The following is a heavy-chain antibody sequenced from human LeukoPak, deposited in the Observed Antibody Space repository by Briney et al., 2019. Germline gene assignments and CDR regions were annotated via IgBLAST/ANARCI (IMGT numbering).Heavy chain of an antibody. V-gene: IGHV3-48*01. CDR2: ISTSSSSI. CDR1: GFTFSSYG. Sequence: GGTLRLSCAASGFTFSSYGMSWVRQAPGKGLEWVSYISTSSSSIYYADSVKGRFTISRDNAKNSLYLQTNSLGAEDTAVYYCAREGSSSFFDYWGQGTLVTVSS. CDR3: AREGSSSFFDY. J-gene: IGHJ4*02. D-gene: IGHD6-13*01.